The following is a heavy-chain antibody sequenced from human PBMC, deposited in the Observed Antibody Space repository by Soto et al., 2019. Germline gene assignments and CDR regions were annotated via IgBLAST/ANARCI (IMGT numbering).Heavy chain of an antibody. CDR2: MNPNSGNT. V-gene: IGHV1-8*01. D-gene: IGHD1-26*01. CDR3: AREGGGVGAVNWFDP. CDR1: GYTFTSYD. Sequence: ASVKVSCKXSGYTFTSYDINWVRQATGQGLEWMGWMNPNSGNTGYAQKFQGRVTMTRNTSISTAYMELSSLRSEDTAVYYCAREGGGVGAVNWFDPWGQGTLVTVSS. J-gene: IGHJ5*02.